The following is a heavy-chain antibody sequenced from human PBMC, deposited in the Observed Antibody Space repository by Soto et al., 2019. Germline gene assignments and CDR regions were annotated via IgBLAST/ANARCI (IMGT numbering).Heavy chain of an antibody. CDR3: ARVWYDYVWGSYRLAYFDY. Sequence: SETPSLTCAVSGGPISSSNWWGWVRPPPRKGLEWIGEIYHSGSTNYNPSLKSRVTISVDKSKNQFSLKLSSVTAADTAVYYCARVWYDYVWGSYRLAYFDYWGQGTLVTVSS. D-gene: IGHD3-16*02. J-gene: IGHJ4*02. V-gene: IGHV4-4*02. CDR2: IYHSGST. CDR1: GGPISSSNW.